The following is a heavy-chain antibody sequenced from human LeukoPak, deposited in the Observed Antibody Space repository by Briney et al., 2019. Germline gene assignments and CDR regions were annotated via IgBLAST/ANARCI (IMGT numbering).Heavy chain of an antibody. CDR2: IKQDGSEE. CDR3: TTGYSSGWYNEGNY. V-gene: IGHV3-7*01. J-gene: IGHJ4*02. Sequence: GGSLRLSCVASGFTFSRYWMSWVRQAQGKGPEWVAKIKQDGSEEYYLDSVKGRFTISRDNAKNSLYLQMNSLRADDTAVYFCTTGYSSGWYNEGNYWGQGTLVTVSP. CDR1: GFTFSRYW. D-gene: IGHD6-19*01.